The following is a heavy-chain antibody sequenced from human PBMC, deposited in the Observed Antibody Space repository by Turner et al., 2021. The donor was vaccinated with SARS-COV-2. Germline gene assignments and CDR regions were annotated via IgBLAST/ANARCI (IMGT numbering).Heavy chain of an antibody. CDR2: IYSGGST. CDR3: ARPFGTAVVPPS. J-gene: IGHJ6*02. CDR1: GFTVSSNY. V-gene: IGHV3-53*01. Sequence: EVQLVESGGGLVQPGGSLRLSCAASGFTVSSNYMSWVRQAPGKELEWVSIIYSGGSTYYVDSVKGRFTISRDNSKNTLYLQMNSLRAEDTAVYYCARPFGTAVVPPSWGQGTTVTVSS. D-gene: IGHD2-2*01.